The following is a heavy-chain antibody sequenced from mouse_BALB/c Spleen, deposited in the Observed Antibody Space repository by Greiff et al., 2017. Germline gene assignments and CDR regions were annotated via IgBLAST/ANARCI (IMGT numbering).Heavy chain of an antibody. Sequence: QVQLQQSGAELVRPGTSVKVSCKASGYAFTNYLIEWVKQRPGQGLEWIGVINPGSGGTNYNEKFKGKATLTADKSSSTAYMQLSSLTSDDSAVYFCARSRGNWYFDVWGQGTSVTVSS. D-gene: IGHD4-1*01. CDR1: GYAFTNYL. J-gene: IGHJ4*01. V-gene: IGHV1-54*01. CDR3: ARSRGNWYFDV. CDR2: INPGSGGT.